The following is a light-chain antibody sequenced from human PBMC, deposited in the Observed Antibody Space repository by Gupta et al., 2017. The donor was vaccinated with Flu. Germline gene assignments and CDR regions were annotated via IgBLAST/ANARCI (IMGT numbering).Light chain of an antibody. CDR3: QHHNSYWVT. J-gene: IGKJ5*01. CDR2: SAS. CDR1: KDINIW. Sequence: DIQMTQSPSTLSASIGDRVTITCRASKDINIWLAWYQQKPGKAPRLLIYSASTLESEVPSRFSGSGSGTEFTLTISSVQPEDFAIYYCQHHNSYWVTFGQGTRLELK. V-gene: IGKV1-5*03.